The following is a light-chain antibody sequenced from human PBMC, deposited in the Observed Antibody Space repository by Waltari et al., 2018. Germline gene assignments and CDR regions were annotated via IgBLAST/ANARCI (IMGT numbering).Light chain of an antibody. CDR1: QGIRND. J-gene: IGKJ4*01. CDR3: QQYNSYPLT. Sequence: DIQMTQSPSSLSASVGDRVTITCRASQGIRNDLAWFQQKPGEAPTSLIYAASSLQSGVPSKFSGSGSGTDFTLTITSLQPEDFATYYCQQYNSYPLTIGGGTKVEIK. V-gene: IGKV1-16*02. CDR2: AAS.